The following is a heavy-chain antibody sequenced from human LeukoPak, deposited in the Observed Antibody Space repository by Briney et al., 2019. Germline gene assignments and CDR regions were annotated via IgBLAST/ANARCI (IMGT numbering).Heavy chain of an antibody. D-gene: IGHD5-18*01. V-gene: IGHV3-15*01. CDR2: IKSKTDGGTA. Sequence: GGSLRLSCVASGFIFSNAWMSRVRQAPGKGLEWVGHIKSKTDGGTADYVAPVKGRFTISRDDSKNTLYLQMNSLKIEDTAVYYCTTDRHTAMVQFDYWGQGTLVTVSS. CDR3: TTDRHTAMVQFDY. CDR1: GFIFSNAW. J-gene: IGHJ4*02.